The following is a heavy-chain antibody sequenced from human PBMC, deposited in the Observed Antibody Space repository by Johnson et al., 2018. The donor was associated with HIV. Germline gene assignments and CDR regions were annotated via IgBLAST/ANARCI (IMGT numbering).Heavy chain of an antibody. CDR3: ARGFYDILTGFDAFDI. V-gene: IGHV3-64*01. CDR2: ISSNGGST. CDR1: GFTFSSYG. Sequence: VQLVESGGGFVQPGESRRLSCVASGFTFSSYGMSWVRQAPGKGLEWVSAISSNGGSTYYAKSEKGRFTISRDNSKNTRDLQMGSLRAEDMAVYYCARGFYDILTGFDAFDIWGQGTMVTVSS. D-gene: IGHD3-9*01. J-gene: IGHJ3*02.